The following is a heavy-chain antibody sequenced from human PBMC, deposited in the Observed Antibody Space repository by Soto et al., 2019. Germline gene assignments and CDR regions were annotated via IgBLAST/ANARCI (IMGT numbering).Heavy chain of an antibody. CDR3: ATASSIGGRLWYFDL. Sequence: EVQLVQSGAEVKKPGATVKISCKVSGYIFTDYYVYWVQQAPGKGLEWMGFLDPEDGETMYAEKFQGRITITEDTSTETAYMELSSLRSEDTAVYYCATASSIGGRLWYFDLWGRGTLVTVSS. D-gene: IGHD6-6*01. J-gene: IGHJ2*01. CDR1: GYIFTDYY. CDR2: LDPEDGET. V-gene: IGHV1-69-2*01.